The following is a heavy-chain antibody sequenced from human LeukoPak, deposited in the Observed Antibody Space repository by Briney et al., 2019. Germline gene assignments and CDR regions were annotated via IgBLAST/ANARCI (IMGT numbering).Heavy chain of an antibody. D-gene: IGHD6-19*01. V-gene: IGHV3-21*01. CDR2: ISSSSYI. CDR3: ARESWTVAGSFDY. CDR1: GFTFSSYS. J-gene: IGHJ4*02. Sequence: PGGSLRLSCAASGFTFSSYSMNWVRQAPGKGLEWVSSISSSSYIYYADSVKGRFTISRDNAKNSLYLQVNSLRAEDTAVYYCARESWTVAGSFDYWGQGTLVTVSS.